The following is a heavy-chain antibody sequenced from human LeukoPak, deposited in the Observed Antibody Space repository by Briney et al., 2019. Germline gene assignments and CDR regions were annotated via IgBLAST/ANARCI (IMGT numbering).Heavy chain of an antibody. D-gene: IGHD3-3*01. J-gene: IGHJ5*02. CDR3: ARAGVVWFDH. CDR1: GGSFSGYY. Sequence: SETLSLTCAVYGGSFSGYYWSWIRQPPGKGLEWIGEINHSGSTNYNPSLKTRVTISVDTSKNQFTVKLSSVTAADTAVYYCARAGVVWFDHWGQGTLVTVSS. V-gene: IGHV4-34*01. CDR2: INHSGST.